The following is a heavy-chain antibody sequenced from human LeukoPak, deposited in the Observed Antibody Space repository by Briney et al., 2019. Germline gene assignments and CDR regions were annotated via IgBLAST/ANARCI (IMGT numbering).Heavy chain of an antibody. CDR3: ARGFNLGSGWDVFDS. J-gene: IGHJ4*02. D-gene: IGHD6-19*01. CDR2: TYYRSKWYN. Sequence: SQTLSLTCAISGDSVSTNSAAWNWIRQSPSRGLEWLGRTYYRSKWYNDYALSVKGRIIINADTSKNQFSLHLNSVTPEDTAVYYCARGFNLGSGWDVFDSWGQGTLVTVSS. V-gene: IGHV6-1*01. CDR1: GDSVSTNSAA.